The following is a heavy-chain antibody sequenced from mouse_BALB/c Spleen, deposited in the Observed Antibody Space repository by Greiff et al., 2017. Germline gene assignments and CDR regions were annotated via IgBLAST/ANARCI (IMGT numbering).Heavy chain of an antibody. CDR2: ISSGGSYT. CDR3: AREGDGYYDSYYYAMDY. D-gene: IGHD2-3*01. CDR1: GFTFSSYA. V-gene: IGHV5-9-4*01. J-gene: IGHJ4*01. Sequence: EVKLEESGGGLVKPGGSLKLSCAASGFTFSSYAMSWVRQSPEKRLEWVAEISSGGSYTYYPDTVTGRFTISRDNAKNTLYLEMSSLRSEDTAMYYCAREGDGYYDSYYYAMDYWGQGTSVTVSS.